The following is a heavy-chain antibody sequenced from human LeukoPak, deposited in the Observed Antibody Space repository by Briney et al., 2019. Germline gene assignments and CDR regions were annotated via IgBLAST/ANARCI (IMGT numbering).Heavy chain of an antibody. D-gene: IGHD1-26*01. Sequence: TGGSLRLSCAASGFTFSSYGMHWVRQAAGKGLEWVSLISGSGGGTYYADSVKGRFTISRDNSKNTLYLQLNSLRVEDTAVYYCAKNRGAGSHYYYHMNVWGKGTTVTVSS. CDR2: ISGSGGGT. CDR1: GFTFSSYG. V-gene: IGHV3-23*01. J-gene: IGHJ6*03. CDR3: AKNRGAGSHYYYHMNV.